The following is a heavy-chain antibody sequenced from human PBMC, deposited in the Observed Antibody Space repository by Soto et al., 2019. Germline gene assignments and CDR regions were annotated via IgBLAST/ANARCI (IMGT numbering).Heavy chain of an antibody. Sequence: EVQLVESGGDLVQPGRSLRLSCAASGFIFDDYAMHWVRQAPGKGLEWVSSISWNSCTIAYADSVKGRFTISRDNAKHSLYLQMNSLRTEDTALYYCVKDREGSSGWYGMDVWGQGTTVTVSS. V-gene: IGHV3-9*01. D-gene: IGHD6-19*01. CDR2: ISWNSCTI. J-gene: IGHJ6*01. CDR3: VKDREGSSGWYGMDV. CDR1: GFIFDDYA.